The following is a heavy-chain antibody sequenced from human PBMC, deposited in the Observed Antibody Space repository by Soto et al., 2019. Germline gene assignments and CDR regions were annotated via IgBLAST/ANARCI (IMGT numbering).Heavy chain of an antibody. V-gene: IGHV4-30-2*01. D-gene: IGHD3-22*01. CDR2: IYYGGNT. CDR1: GGSISSGDYS. J-gene: IGHJ4*02. CDR3: ATPQDYDDCLDS. Sequence: SETLSLTCAVSGGSISSGDYSWNWIRQPPGKGLEWIGYIYYGGNTYYNPSLQSRVTMSVDRSRNQFSLKLNSVTAADTAVYYCATPQDYDDCLDSWGQGTLVTVSS.